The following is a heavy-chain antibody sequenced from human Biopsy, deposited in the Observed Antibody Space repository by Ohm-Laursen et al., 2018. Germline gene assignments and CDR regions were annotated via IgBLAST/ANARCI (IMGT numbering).Heavy chain of an antibody. CDR1: GYLFINYA. D-gene: IGHD1-26*01. J-gene: IGHJ4*02. CDR2: IIPIFGTA. CDR3: ARDALGGGSYRFFY. Sequence: ASVKVSCKASGYLFINYAISWVRQAPGQGLEWMGGIIPIFGTANYAQKFQGRVTITADESTSTAYMELSSLRSDDTAVYYCARDALGGGSYRFFYWGQGSLVTVSS. V-gene: IGHV1-69*13.